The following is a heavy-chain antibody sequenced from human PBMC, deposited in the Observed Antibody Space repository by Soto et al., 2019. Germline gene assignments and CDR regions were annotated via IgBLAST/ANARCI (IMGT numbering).Heavy chain of an antibody. CDR3: AKATYYDSIGSNYYYGMDV. CDR1: GYSFTSYW. J-gene: IGHJ6*02. V-gene: IGHV5-51*01. D-gene: IGHD3-22*01. CDR2: IYPGDSDT. Sequence: GESLKISCKGSGYSFTSYWIGWVRQMPGKGLEWMGIIYPGDSDTRYSPSFQGQVTISRDNSKNTLYLQMNSLRAEDTAVYYCAKATYYDSIGSNYYYGMDVWGQGTTVTVSS.